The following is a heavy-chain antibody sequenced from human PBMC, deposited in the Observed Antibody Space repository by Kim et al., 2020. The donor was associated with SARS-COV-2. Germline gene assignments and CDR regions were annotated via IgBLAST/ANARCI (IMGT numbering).Heavy chain of an antibody. CDR3: ARGQTVTYRS. CDR2: INHSGST. J-gene: IGHJ5*02. CDR1: GGSFSGYY. D-gene: IGHD4-17*01. Sequence: ETLSLTCAVYGGSFSGYYWSWIRQPPGKGLEWIGEINHSGSTNYNPSLKSRVTISVDTSKNQFSLKLSSVTAADTAVYYCARGQTVTYRSWGQGTLVTVSS. V-gene: IGHV4-34*01.